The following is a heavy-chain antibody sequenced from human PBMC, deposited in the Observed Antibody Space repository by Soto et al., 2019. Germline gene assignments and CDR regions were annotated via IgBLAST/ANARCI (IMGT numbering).Heavy chain of an antibody. CDR3: ARAVVVPAGNFDY. Sequence: QVQLVESGGGVVQPGRSLRLSCAASGFTFSSYGMHWVRQAPGKGLEWVAVIWYDGSNKYYADSVKGRFTISRDNSKNTLYLQMNSLRAEDTAGYYCARAVVVPAGNFDYWGQGTLVTVSS. CDR1: GFTFSSYG. V-gene: IGHV3-33*01. D-gene: IGHD2-2*01. CDR2: IWYDGSNK. J-gene: IGHJ4*02.